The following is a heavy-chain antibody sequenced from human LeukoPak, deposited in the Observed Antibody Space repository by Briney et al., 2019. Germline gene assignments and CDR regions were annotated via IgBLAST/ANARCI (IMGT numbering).Heavy chain of an antibody. CDR3: ARGYNGVNDY. J-gene: IGHJ4*02. V-gene: IGHV6-1*01. D-gene: IGHD3-10*01. CDR1: GDSVSSNSAT. CDR2: TYYRSKWYN. Sequence: SQTLSLTCAISGDSVSSNSATWNWIRQSPSRGLEWLGRTYYRSKWYNEHAVSVKSRVTIIPDTSKNQFSLQLNSVTPEDTAMYYCARGYNGVNDYWGQGTLVTVSS.